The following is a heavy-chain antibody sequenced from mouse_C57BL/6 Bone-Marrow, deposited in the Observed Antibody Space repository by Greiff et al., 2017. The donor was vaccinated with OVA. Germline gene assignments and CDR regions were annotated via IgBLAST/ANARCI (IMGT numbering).Heavy chain of an antibody. V-gene: IGHV3-6*01. J-gene: IGHJ4*01. Sequence: EVQLVESGPGLVKPSQSLSLTCSVTGYSITSGYYWNWIRQFPGNKLEWMGYIRYDGSNNYNPSLKNRISITRDTSKNQFFLKLNSVTTEDTATYYCARLLRWLDYGGQGTSVTVSA. CDR1: GYSITSGYY. CDR2: IRYDGSN. D-gene: IGHD1-1*01. CDR3: ARLLRWLDY.